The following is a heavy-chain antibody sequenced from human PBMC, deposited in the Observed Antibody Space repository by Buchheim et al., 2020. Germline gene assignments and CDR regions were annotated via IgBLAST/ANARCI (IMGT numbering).Heavy chain of an antibody. D-gene: IGHD4-17*01. J-gene: IGHJ3*02. V-gene: IGHV3-15*01. CDR1: GFTFSNAW. CDR3: TTGETGVTTFLSAFDI. Sequence: EVQLVESGGGLVKPGGSLRLSCAASGFTFSNAWMSRVRQAPGKGLEWVGRIKSKTDGGTKDYAAPVKGSVTSSRADSTNTLYLQMNSLKTEDTAVYYCTTGETGVTTFLSAFDIWGQGT. CDR2: IKSKTDGGTK.